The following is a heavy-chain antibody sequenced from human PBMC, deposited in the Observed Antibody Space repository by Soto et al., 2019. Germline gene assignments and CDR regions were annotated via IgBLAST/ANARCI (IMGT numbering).Heavy chain of an antibody. CDR2: ISWNSGSI. Sequence: GGSLRLSCAASGFTFDDYAMHWVRQAPGKGLEWVSGISWNSGSIGYADSVKGRFTISRDNAKNSLYLQMNSLRAEDTALYYCAKGVYGTTGTTYADYWGQGTLVTVSS. CDR3: AKGVYGTTGTTYADY. J-gene: IGHJ4*02. D-gene: IGHD1-1*01. V-gene: IGHV3-9*01. CDR1: GFTFDDYA.